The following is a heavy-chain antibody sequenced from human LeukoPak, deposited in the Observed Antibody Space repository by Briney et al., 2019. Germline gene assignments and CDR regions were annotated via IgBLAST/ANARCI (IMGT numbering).Heavy chain of an antibody. D-gene: IGHD2-21*01. CDR3: ARGGGGGGGY. J-gene: IGHJ4*02. V-gene: IGHV4-38-2*01. Sequence: PSETLSLTCAVSGYSISSGYYWGGIRQPPGKGLEWIGSIYHSGSTYYNPSLKSRVTISVDTSKNKFSLKLSSVTAADTAVYYCARGGGGGGGYWGQGTLVTVSS. CDR2: IYHSGST. CDR1: GYSISSGYY.